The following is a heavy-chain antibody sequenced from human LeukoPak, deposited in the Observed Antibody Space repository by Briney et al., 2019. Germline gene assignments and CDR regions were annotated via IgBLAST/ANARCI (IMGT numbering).Heavy chain of an antibody. V-gene: IGHV1-2*02. J-gene: IGHJ4*02. Sequence: ASVRVSCKAPGYTFTGYYMHWVRQAPGQGLEWMGWINPNSGGTNYAQKFQGRVTMTRDTSISTAYMELSRLRSDDTAVYYCARNGEYDFWSGYPRLDYWGQGTLVTVSS. D-gene: IGHD3-3*01. CDR3: ARNGEYDFWSGYPRLDY. CDR2: INPNSGGT. CDR1: GYTFTGYY.